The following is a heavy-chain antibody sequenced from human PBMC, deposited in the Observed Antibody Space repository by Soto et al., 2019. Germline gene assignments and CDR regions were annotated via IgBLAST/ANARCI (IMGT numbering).Heavy chain of an antibody. CDR3: ATAGTGTFTY. CDR2: ISSDGSST. CDR1: GFTFSGSW. D-gene: IGHD1-1*01. Sequence: EVQLVESGGGLVQPGGSLRLSCAASGFTFSGSWMHWVRQAPGKGLVWVSRISSDGSSTTYADSVKGRFTISRDNAKNMLYLQMNSLRAEDTGVYYCATAGTGTFTYWGQGTLATVSS. V-gene: IGHV3-74*03. J-gene: IGHJ4*02.